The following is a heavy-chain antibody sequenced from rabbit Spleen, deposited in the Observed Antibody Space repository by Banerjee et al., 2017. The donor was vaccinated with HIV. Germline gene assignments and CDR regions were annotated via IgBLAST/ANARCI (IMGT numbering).Heavy chain of an antibody. V-gene: IGHV1S40*01. D-gene: IGHD3-3*01. CDR2: IYTGSGST. Sequence: QSLEESGGGLVKPGASLTLTCTASGFSFNTGYDMCWVRQAPGKGLEWIGCIYTGSGSTYYASWTQRRFTISKPANAVTLQMTSLTVADTATYCGARDGACREDFNLWGQGTLVTVS. J-gene: IGHJ4*01. CDR1: GFSFNTGYD. CDR3: ARDGACREDFNL.